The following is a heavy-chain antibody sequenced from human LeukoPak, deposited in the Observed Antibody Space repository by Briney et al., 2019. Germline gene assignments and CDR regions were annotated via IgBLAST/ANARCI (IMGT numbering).Heavy chain of an antibody. CDR3: ARETYGSGSYYFDY. CDR1: GGSISSGSYY. D-gene: IGHD3-10*01. Sequence: SQTLSLTCTVSGGSISSGSYYWSWIRQPAGKGLEWIGRIYSSGSTNYNPSLKSRVTISLETSKNQFSLKLSSVTAADTAVYYCARETYGSGSYYFDYWGQGTLVTVSS. CDR2: IYSSGST. V-gene: IGHV4-61*02. J-gene: IGHJ4*02.